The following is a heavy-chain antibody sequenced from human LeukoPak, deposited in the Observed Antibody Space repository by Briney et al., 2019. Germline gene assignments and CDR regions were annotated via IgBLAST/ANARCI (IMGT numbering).Heavy chain of an antibody. Sequence: SETLSLTCTVSGGSIRSSYYYWGWIRQPPGKGLEWIGSIYDSGSTYYNPSLKSRVTISVDTSKNQFSLKLSSVTAADTAVYYCARGNSYGFAYSFDYWGQGTLVTVSS. J-gene: IGHJ4*02. CDR2: IYDSGST. CDR1: GGSIRSSYYY. V-gene: IGHV4-39*07. CDR3: ARGNSYGFAYSFDY. D-gene: IGHD5-18*01.